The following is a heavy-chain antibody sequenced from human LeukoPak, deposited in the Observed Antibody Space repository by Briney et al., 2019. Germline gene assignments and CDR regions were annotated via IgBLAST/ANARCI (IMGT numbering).Heavy chain of an antibody. D-gene: IGHD3-10*01. CDR3: ARVTGYNDAFDI. V-gene: IGHV3-11*05. Sequence: GGSLRLSCAASGFTFSDYYMSWIRQAPGKGLEWVSYISSSSSYTNYADSVKGRFTISRDNANNSLYLQMNSLRAEDTAVYYCARVTGYNDAFDIWGQGTMVTVSS. CDR1: GFTFSDYY. CDR2: ISSSSSYT. J-gene: IGHJ3*02.